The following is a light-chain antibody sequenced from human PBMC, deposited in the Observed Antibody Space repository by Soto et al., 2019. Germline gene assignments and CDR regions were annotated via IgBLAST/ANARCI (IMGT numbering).Light chain of an antibody. CDR2: DTS. CDR3: QRYNNWPLT. V-gene: IGKV3D-15*01. J-gene: IGKJ4*01. CDR1: QALGAT. Sequence: VMTQSPATLFVSPGEGATLSCRASQALGATLAWYQHKPGQTPSLLISDTSTRAIGVPARFSGSRSGTEFTLTINCLQSEDFAVYYCQRYNNWPLTFGGGTKVDIK.